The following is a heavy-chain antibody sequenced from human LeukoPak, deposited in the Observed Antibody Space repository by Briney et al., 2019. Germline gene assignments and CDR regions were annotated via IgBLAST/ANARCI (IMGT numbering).Heavy chain of an antibody. CDR3: ASASSSGWTTDAFDI. CDR2: IIPIFGIA. V-gene: IGHV1-69*13. Sequence: PVRISCKAFRGTFCTYAVSWVRQAPGHEVEWRGGIIPIFGIANYAQKFQRRVTISPDASTSTAYMELSSLRAEDTAVYDCASASSSGWTTDAFDIWGQGTMVTVSS. J-gene: IGHJ3*02. CDR1: RGTFCTYA. D-gene: IGHD6-19*01.